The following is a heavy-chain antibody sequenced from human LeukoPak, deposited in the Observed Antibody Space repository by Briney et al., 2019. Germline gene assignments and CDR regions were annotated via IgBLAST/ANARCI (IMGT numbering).Heavy chain of an antibody. J-gene: IGHJ5*02. D-gene: IGHD3-10*01. CDR2: MSSSGDST. CDR3: AKSPNMVQGARGDWFDP. V-gene: IGHV3-23*01. Sequence: PGGSLRLSCAASGFTFSSYAMSWVRQAPGKGLEWVSGMSSSGDSTYHADSMKGRFTISRDNSKNTLYLQMNSLRAGDTAVYYCAKSPNMVQGARGDWFDPWGQGILVTVSS. CDR1: GFTFSSYA.